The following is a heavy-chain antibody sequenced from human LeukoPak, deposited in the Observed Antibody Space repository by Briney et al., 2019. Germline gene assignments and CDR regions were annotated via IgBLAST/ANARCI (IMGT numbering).Heavy chain of an antibody. Sequence: GGSLRLSCAASGFTFSSYAMSWVRQAPGKGLEWVSAISGSGGSTYYADSVKGRFTISRDNSKNTLYLQMNSLRDEDTAVYYCAREGGGIVAFDIWGQGTMVTVSS. J-gene: IGHJ3*02. D-gene: IGHD3-16*01. V-gene: IGHV3-23*01. CDR3: AREGGGIVAFDI. CDR2: ISGSGGST. CDR1: GFTFSSYA.